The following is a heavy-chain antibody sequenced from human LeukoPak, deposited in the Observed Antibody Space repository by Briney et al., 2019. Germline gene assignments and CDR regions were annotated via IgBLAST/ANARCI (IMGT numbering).Heavy chain of an antibody. CDR1: GFTFSSYS. CDR3: ATRGIYYDSSGYSY. D-gene: IGHD3-22*01. V-gene: IGHV3-21*01. J-gene: IGHJ4*02. CDR2: ISSSSSYI. Sequence: GGSLRLSCAASGFTFSSYSMNWVRQAPGKGLEWVSSISSSSSYIYYADSVKGRFTISRDNAKNSLYLQMNSLRAEDTAVCYCATRGIYYDSSGYSYWGQGTLVTVSS.